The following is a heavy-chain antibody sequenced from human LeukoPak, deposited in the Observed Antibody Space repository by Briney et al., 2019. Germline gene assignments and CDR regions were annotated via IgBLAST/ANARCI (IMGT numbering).Heavy chain of an antibody. D-gene: IGHD3-3*01. V-gene: IGHV3-20*04. CDR1: GFTFSSYA. CDR3: ARVGYYDFWSGYSYYYYYMDV. CDR2: INWNGGST. J-gene: IGHJ6*03. Sequence: GGSLRLSCAASGFTFSSYAMSWVRQAPGKGLEWVSGINWNGGSTGYADSVKGRFTISRDNAKNSLYLQMNSLRAEDTALYYCARVGYYDFWSGYSYYYYYMDVWGKGTTVTVSS.